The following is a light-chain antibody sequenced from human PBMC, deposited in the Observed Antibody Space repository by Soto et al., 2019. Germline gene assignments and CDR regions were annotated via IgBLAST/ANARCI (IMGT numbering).Light chain of an antibody. CDR1: QDISNS. J-gene: IGKJ3*01. CDR2: DAS. CDR3: QQYDNLPRT. V-gene: IGKV1-33*01. Sequence: DIQMTQSPSSLSASVGDRFTITCQASQDISNSLNWYQQKPGQAPKLLXYDASNLETGVPSRFSGSGSGTDFTFTISSLQPEDIATYYCQQYDNLPRTFGPGTKVDIK.